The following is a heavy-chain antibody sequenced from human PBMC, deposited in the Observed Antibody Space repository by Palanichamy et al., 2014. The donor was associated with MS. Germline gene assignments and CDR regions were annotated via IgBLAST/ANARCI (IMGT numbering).Heavy chain of an antibody. Sequence: QVTXRESGPALVKPTQTLTLTCTFSGFSLTTRSMCLNWIRQPPGKALEWLALIDWDNNKYYGTSLKTRLTISKDTSKNQVVLTMTNMDPVDTATYYCARTNSYNTGSESSAFDIWGQGTLVTVSS. J-gene: IGHJ3*02. CDR3: ARTNSYNTGSESSAFDI. V-gene: IGHV2-70*01. CDR1: GFSLTTRSMC. D-gene: IGHD5-24*01. CDR2: IDWDNNK.